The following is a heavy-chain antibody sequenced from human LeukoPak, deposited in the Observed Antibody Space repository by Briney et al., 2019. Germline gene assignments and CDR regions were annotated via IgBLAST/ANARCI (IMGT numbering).Heavy chain of an antibody. CDR1: GGSISSSSYY. CDR2: IYYSGST. Sequence: PSETLSLTCTVSGGSISSSSYYWGWIRQPPGKGLEWIGSIYYSGSTYHNPSLKSRVTISVDTSKNQFSLKLSSVTAADTAVYYCASPSVVTQYYFDYWGQGTLVTVSP. D-gene: IGHD4-23*01. CDR3: ASPSVVTQYYFDY. J-gene: IGHJ4*02. V-gene: IGHV4-39*01.